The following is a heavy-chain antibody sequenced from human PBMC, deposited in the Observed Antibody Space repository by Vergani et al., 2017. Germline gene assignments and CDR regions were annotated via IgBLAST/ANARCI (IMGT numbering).Heavy chain of an antibody. CDR1: GGSFSGYY. CDR2: INHSGST. V-gene: IGHV4-34*01. CDR3: ARGRGYSYGFYYYYMDV. Sequence: QVQLQQWGAGLLKPSETLSLTCAVYGGSFSGYYWSWIRQPPGKGLEWIGEINHSGSTNYNPSLKSRVTISVDTSKNQFSLKLSSVTAAETAVYYCARGRGYSYGFYYYYMDVWGKGTTVTVSS. J-gene: IGHJ6*03. D-gene: IGHD5-18*01.